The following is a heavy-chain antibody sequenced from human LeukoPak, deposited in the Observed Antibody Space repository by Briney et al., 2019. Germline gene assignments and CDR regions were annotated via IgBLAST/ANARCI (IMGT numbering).Heavy chain of an antibody. V-gene: IGHV4-59*02. CDR2: IFYNGST. J-gene: IGHJ4*02. Sequence: SETLSLTCTVSGGSVTRFYWNWIPQPPAKGLEWIGYIFYNGSTDYNPSLKSRVTMSLDTSKNQLSLKLNSMTDADPAVYYCARSGTPYYEVWMTYWGQGTLVTVSS. D-gene: IGHD3-3*01. CDR3: ARSGTPYYEVWMTY. CDR1: GGSVTRFY.